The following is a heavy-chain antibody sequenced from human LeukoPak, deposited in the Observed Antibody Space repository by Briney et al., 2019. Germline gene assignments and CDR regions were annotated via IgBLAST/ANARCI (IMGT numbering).Heavy chain of an antibody. Sequence: GESLRLSCAASGFTFSSYAMSWVRQSPEKGLEWVAQISSGGSPMYYVDSGEGRFTVSRDNARNSLYLEVHSLRAEDTAVYYCVRDVHYYDTTDPKYHLDYWGQGTLVTVSS. CDR2: ISSGGSPM. D-gene: IGHD3-22*01. J-gene: IGHJ4*02. CDR3: VRDVHYYDTTDPKYHLDY. V-gene: IGHV3-48*03. CDR1: GFTFSSYA.